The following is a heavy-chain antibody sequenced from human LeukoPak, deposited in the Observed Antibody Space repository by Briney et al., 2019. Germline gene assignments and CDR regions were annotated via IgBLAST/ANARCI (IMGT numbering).Heavy chain of an antibody. Sequence: PGGSLRLSCAASGFTFSTYWMHWVRQAPGKGLVWVSRINGDGSGTSYADSVKGRFTISRDNAKNTLYLEMNSLRAEDTAVYYCAGDRNYAMDAWGQGTTVTVSS. CDR1: GFTFSTYW. CDR3: AGDRNYAMDA. V-gene: IGHV3-74*01. J-gene: IGHJ6*02. CDR2: INGDGSGT. D-gene: IGHD1-14*01.